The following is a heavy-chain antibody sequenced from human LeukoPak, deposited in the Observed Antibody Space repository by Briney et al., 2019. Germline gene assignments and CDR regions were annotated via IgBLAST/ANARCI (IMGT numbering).Heavy chain of an antibody. D-gene: IGHD1-26*01. J-gene: IGHJ3*02. CDR3: AIGRDDAFDI. V-gene: IGHV4-59*01. Sequence: SETLSLTCIVSGGSISSYYWSWIRQPPGKGLEWIGYIYYSGSTNYNPSLKSRVTISVDTSKNQFSLKLSSVTAADTAVYYCAIGRDDAFDIWGQGTMVTVSS. CDR1: GGSISSYY. CDR2: IYYSGST.